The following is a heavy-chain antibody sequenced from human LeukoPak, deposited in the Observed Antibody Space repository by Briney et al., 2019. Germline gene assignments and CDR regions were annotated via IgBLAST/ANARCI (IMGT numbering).Heavy chain of an antibody. CDR3: ARVQMDTAMATHYYYGMDV. Sequence: ASVKVSCKASGYTFTSYGISWVRQAPGQGLEWMGWISAYNGNTNYAQKLQGRVTMTTDTSTSTAYMELRSLRSDDTAVYYCARVQMDTAMATHYYYGMDVWGQGTTVTVSS. CDR2: ISAYNGNT. CDR1: GYTFTSYG. V-gene: IGHV1-18*01. J-gene: IGHJ6*02. D-gene: IGHD5-18*01.